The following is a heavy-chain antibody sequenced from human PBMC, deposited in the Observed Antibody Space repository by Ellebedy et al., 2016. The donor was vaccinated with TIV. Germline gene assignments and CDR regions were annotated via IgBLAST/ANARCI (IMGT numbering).Heavy chain of an antibody. V-gene: IGHV3-9*01. CDR3: AKVYWDY. CDR2: ISWNSGSI. Sequence: SLKISXAASGFTFDDYAMHWVRQAPGKGLEWISGISWNSGSIGYADSVKGRFTISRDNAKNSLYLQMNSLRAEDTAVYYCAKVYWDYWGQGTLVTVSS. J-gene: IGHJ4*02. CDR1: GFTFDDYA. D-gene: IGHD2-8*02.